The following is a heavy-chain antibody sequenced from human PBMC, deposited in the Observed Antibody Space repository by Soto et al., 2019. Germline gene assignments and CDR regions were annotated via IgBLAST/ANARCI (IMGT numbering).Heavy chain of an antibody. V-gene: IGHV3-30*03. D-gene: IGHD2-15*01. CDR1: GFTFSSLG. CDR2: ISSDGINK. J-gene: IGHJ4*02. CDR3: ARVPSSSGRAHFDY. Sequence: GGSLRLSCAASGFTFSSLGMHWVRQAPGKGLEWVALISSDGINKYYADSVKGRFTISRDNSKNTLFLQMNSLRAEDTAVYYCARVPSSSGRAHFDYWGQGTLVTVSS.